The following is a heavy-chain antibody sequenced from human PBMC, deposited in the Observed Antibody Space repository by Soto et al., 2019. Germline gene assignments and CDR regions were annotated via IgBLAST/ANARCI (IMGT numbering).Heavy chain of an antibody. D-gene: IGHD2-15*01. J-gene: IGHJ4*02. Sequence: PGGSLRLSCIASGFSLTQYWMSWVRQTPRKGLEWVAKINEDGTKRDYMESVEGRFTISRDNAKNPVSLQMNSLRADDTAVYFCTRWDGRCSGGSCFFDSWGQGTLVTVSS. CDR3: TRWDGRCSGGSCFFDS. CDR2: INEDGTKR. V-gene: IGHV3-7*01. CDR1: GFSLTQYW.